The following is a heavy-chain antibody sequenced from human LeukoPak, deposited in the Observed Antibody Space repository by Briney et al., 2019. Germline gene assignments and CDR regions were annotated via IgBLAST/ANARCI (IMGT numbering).Heavy chain of an antibody. J-gene: IGHJ3*02. CDR1: GGSISSYY. D-gene: IGHD3-22*01. CDR2: IYYSGST. V-gene: IGHV4-59*12. CDR3: ARGDPYDSSGYLLGDAFDI. Sequence: SETLSLTCTVSGGSISSYYWSWIRQPPGKGLEWIGYIYYSGSTNYNPSLKSRVTISVDTSKNQFSLKLSSVTAADTAVYYCARGDPYDSSGYLLGDAFDIWGQGTMVTVSS.